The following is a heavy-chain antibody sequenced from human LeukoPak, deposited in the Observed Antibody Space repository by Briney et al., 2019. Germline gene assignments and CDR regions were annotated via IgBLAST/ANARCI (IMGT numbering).Heavy chain of an antibody. V-gene: IGHV1-2*02. Sequence: ASVKVSCKASGYTFTGYYMHWVRQAPGQGLEWTGWINPNSGGTKYAKKFQGRVTMTSDASISTAYMELSSLRSDDTAVYYCASRPDQHLLYYFDYWGQGALVTVSS. CDR3: ASRPDQHLLYYFDY. CDR1: GYTFTGYY. D-gene: IGHD2-15*01. J-gene: IGHJ4*02. CDR2: INPNSGGT.